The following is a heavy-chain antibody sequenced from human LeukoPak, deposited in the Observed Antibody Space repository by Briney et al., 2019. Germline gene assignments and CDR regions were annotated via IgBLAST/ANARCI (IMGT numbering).Heavy chain of an antibody. V-gene: IGHV3-9*01. CDR1: GFTFDDYA. Sequence: PGRSLRLSCAASGFTFDDYAMHWVRQAPGKGLEWVSGISWNSGTVVYADSVKGRFTISRDNAKNSLYLQMNSLRAEDTALYYCTKACAKAAASGSYQYFDYWGQGTLVTVSS. D-gene: IGHD3-10*01. CDR3: TKACAKAAASGSYQYFDY. CDR2: ISWNSGTV. J-gene: IGHJ4*02.